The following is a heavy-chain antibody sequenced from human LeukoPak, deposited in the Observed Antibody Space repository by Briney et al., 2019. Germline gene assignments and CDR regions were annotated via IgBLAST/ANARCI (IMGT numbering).Heavy chain of an antibody. CDR2: ISYDGSNK. CDR3: AKEARAYSSSWYPAPFDY. Sequence: GGSLRLSCAASGFTFSSYGMHWVCQAPGKGLEWVAVISYDGSNKYYADSVKGRFTISRDNSKNTLYLQMNSLRAEDTAVYYCAKEARAYSSSWYPAPFDYWGQGTLVTVSS. CDR1: GFTFSSYG. V-gene: IGHV3-30*18. J-gene: IGHJ4*02. D-gene: IGHD6-13*01.